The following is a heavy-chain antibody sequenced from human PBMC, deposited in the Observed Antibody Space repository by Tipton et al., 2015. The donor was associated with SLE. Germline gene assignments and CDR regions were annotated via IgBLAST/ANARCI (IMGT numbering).Heavy chain of an antibody. J-gene: IGHJ5*02. CDR1: GGSISSHY. CDR3: VRGYGSGSYYNGFDP. Sequence: LRLSCTVSGGSISSHYWSWIRQPPGKGLEWIGYIYYSGSTNYNPPLKSRVTISVDTSKNQVSLKLSSVTAADTAVYYCVRGYGSGSYYNGFDPWGQGTLVTVSA. V-gene: IGHV4-59*11. CDR2: IYYSGST. D-gene: IGHD3-10*01.